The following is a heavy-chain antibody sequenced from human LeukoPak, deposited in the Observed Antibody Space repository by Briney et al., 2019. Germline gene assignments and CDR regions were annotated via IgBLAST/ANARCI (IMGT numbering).Heavy chain of an antibody. CDR3: ASLVDFWSSYPVPYFDY. CDR1: GVNFRNYD. V-gene: IGHV3-48*03. CDR2: ISTSGRVI. Sequence: GGSLRLSCAASGVNFRNYDVNWVRQAPGKGLEWLAYISTSGRVIHYADSFKGRFTISRDNAKISLYLQMNSLTVEDTAAYYCASLVDFWSSYPVPYFDYWGQGTLVTVSS. D-gene: IGHD3-3*01. J-gene: IGHJ4*02.